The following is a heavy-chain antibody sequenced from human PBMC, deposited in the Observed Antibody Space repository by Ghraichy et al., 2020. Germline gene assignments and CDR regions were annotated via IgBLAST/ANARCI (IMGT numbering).Heavy chain of an antibody. Sequence: SVKVSCKASGGTFSSYAISWVRQAPGQGLEWMGRIIPILGIANYAQKFQGRVTITADKSTSTAYMELSSLRSEDTAVYYCARDLAARYSYGYIYYFDYWGQGTLVTVSS. D-gene: IGHD5-18*01. CDR2: IIPILGIA. CDR3: ARDLAARYSYGYIYYFDY. V-gene: IGHV1-69*04. CDR1: GGTFSSYA. J-gene: IGHJ4*02.